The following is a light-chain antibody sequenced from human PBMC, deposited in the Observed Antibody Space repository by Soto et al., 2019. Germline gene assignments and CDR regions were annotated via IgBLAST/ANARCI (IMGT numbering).Light chain of an antibody. J-gene: IGKJ4*01. V-gene: IGKV1-5*03. CDR3: QQYNSYSPLT. CDR1: QSISRY. CDR2: KAS. Sequence: QITQSPSSVSASVGDRVTITCRASQSISRYLNWYQQKPGKAPKLLIYKASALESGVPSRFSGSGSGTDFTLTISSLQPDDFATYYCQQYNSYSPLTFGGGTKVDI.